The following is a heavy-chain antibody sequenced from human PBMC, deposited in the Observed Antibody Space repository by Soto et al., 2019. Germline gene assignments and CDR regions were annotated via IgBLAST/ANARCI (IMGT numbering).Heavy chain of an antibody. J-gene: IGHJ5*02. CDR3: ARGRSSSWYDGPWFDP. D-gene: IGHD6-13*01. V-gene: IGHV4-31*03. CDR1: GGSISSGGYY. CDR2: IYYSGST. Sequence: QVQLQESGPGLVKPSQTLSLTCTVSGGSISSGGYYWSWIRQHPGKGLEWIGYIYYSGSTYYNPSLKSRVTISVDTSKNQFSLKLNSVTAADTAVYYCARGRSSSWYDGPWFDPWGQGTLVTVSS.